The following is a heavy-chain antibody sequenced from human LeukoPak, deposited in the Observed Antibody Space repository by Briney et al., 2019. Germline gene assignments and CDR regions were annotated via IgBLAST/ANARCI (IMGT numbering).Heavy chain of an antibody. CDR2: ISGSGVYT. V-gene: IGHV3-23*01. D-gene: IGHD4-17*01. Sequence: GGSLRLSCAASGLTFSSYEMNWVRQAPGKGLEWVSAISGSGVYTYYVDSVKGRFTISRDSSKNTLFLQMNSLRAEDTAVCYCAKDRSGYGDYGFDYWGQGTLVTVSS. CDR3: AKDRSGYGDYGFDY. J-gene: IGHJ4*02. CDR1: GLTFSSYE.